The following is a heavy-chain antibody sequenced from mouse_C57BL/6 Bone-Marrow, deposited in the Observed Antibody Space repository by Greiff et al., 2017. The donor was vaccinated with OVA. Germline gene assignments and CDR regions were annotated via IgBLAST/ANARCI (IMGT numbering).Heavy chain of an antibody. CDR3: ARGPRYGSSPAWFAY. Sequence: EVQVVESEGGLVQPGSSMKLSCTASGFTFSDYYMAWVRQVPEKGLEWVANINYDGSSTYYLDSLKSRFIISRDNAKNILYLQMSSLKSEDTATYYCARGPRYGSSPAWFAYWGQGTLVTVSA. J-gene: IGHJ3*01. V-gene: IGHV5-16*01. CDR2: INYDGSST. CDR1: GFTFSDYY. D-gene: IGHD1-1*01.